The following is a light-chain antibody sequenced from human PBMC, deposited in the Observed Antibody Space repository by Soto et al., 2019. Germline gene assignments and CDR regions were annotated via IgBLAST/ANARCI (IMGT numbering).Light chain of an antibody. J-gene: IGLJ7*01. V-gene: IGLV2-23*02. Sequence: QSALTQPASVSGSPGQSITISCTGTSSDVGSHNLVSWYQQHPGQAPKLMIYEVSKRPLGVSTRFSASKSGXXXSLTISGLQAEDEADYYCCSYGGSRAVFGGGTQLTVL. CDR3: CSYGGSRAV. CDR2: EVS. CDR1: SSDVGSHNL.